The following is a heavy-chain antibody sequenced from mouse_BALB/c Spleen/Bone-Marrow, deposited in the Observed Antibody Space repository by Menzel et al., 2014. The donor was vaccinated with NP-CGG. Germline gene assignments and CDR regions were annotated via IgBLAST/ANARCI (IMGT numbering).Heavy chain of an antibody. J-gene: IGHJ2*01. CDR1: GFNIKDTY. Sequence: VQLKESGTDLVKPGASVKLSCTASGFNIKDTYMHWVKQRPEQGLDWIGRIDPASGNIQYDPKFQGRAAITADTSSNTAYLQLSSLTSEDTAVYYCASLTGTFDYWGQGPPLTVSS. CDR2: IDPASGNI. CDR3: ASLTGTFDY. V-gene: IGHV14-3*02. D-gene: IGHD4-1*01.